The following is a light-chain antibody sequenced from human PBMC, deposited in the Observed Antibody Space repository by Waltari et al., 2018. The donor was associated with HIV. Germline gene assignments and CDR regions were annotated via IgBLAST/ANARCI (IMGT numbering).Light chain of an antibody. CDR1: GSDVGAYAL. CDR3: CSSAGSSTLVV. V-gene: IGLV2-23*02. CDR2: GVT. Sequence: QSALTQPASVSGSPGQSVTLSCTGTGSDVGAYALVSWYQHQPDQAPNLIIYGVTERPSGVSNRFSGSKSGNTASLTISGLQAEDEAHYYCCSSAGSSTLVVFGGGTKLTVL. J-gene: IGLJ2*01.